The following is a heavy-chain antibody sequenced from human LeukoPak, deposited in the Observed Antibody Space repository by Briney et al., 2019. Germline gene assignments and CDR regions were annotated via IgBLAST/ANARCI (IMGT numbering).Heavy chain of an antibody. D-gene: IGHD3-16*02. CDR1: GYTFTSYY. Sequence: ASVTVSFTASGYTFTSYYMHWVRQAPGQGLEWMGIINPSGGSTSYAQKFQGRVTMTRDTYTSTVYMELSSLRSEDTAVYYCARAYDYVWGSYRPFDYWGQGTLVTVSS. CDR3: ARAYDYVWGSYRPFDY. CDR2: INPSGGST. V-gene: IGHV1-46*01. J-gene: IGHJ4*02.